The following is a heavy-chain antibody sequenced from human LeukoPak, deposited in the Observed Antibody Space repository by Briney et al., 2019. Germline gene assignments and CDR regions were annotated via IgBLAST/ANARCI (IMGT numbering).Heavy chain of an antibody. J-gene: IGHJ4*02. CDR2: TYYSGST. CDR3: ARRTKVPSKVFDY. CDR1: GASIRSHNHY. Sequence: TSETLSLTCSVSGASIRSHNHYWDWIRQPPGKGLEWIGSTYYSGSTYENPSLRSRINIFVDTSKNQFALRLSSVTAADTAVYFCARRTKVPSKVFDYWGQGALVTVSS. D-gene: IGHD4-11*01. V-gene: IGHV4-39*01.